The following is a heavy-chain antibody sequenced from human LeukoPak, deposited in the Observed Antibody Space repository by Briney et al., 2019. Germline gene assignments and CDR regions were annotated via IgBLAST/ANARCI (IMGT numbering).Heavy chain of an antibody. CDR1: GGSISSSSSY. CDR2: IYYSGST. Sequence: PSETLSLTCTVSGGSISSSSSYWGWIRQPPGKGLEWIGGIYYSGSTYYNPSLKSRVTISVDTSKNQFSLKLSSVTAADTAVYYCARGGSSGWYDYFDYWGQGTLVTVSS. CDR3: ARGGSSGWYDYFDY. J-gene: IGHJ4*02. V-gene: IGHV4-39*01. D-gene: IGHD6-19*01.